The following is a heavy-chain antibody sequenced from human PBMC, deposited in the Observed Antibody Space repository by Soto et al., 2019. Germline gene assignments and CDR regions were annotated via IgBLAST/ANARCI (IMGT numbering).Heavy chain of an antibody. CDR2: INHSGST. J-gene: IGHJ6*02. D-gene: IGHD1-26*01. Sequence: SCSHCLSGAYDGGAFIIYYWILIRQPPGKGLEWIGEINHSGSTNYNPSLKSRVNISVDTSKNQFSLKLSSVNAADTAVYYCERRGGTRMDVWGQGTTVTVSS. CDR3: ERRGGTRMDV. V-gene: IGHV4-34*01. CDR1: GGAFIIYY.